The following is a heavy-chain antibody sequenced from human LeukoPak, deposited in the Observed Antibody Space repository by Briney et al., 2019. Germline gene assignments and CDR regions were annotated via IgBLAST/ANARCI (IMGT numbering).Heavy chain of an antibody. CDR2: ISSSSNYI. Sequence: GGSLRLSCAASGFTFSSYEMNWVRQAPGKGLEWVSSISSSSNYIYYADSVKGRFTISRDNSKNTLYLQMNSLRAEDTAVYYCARGPSGYHNTGGQGTLVTVSS. CDR3: ARGPSGYHNT. D-gene: IGHD5-12*01. CDR1: GFTFSSYE. V-gene: IGHV3-21*01. J-gene: IGHJ4*02.